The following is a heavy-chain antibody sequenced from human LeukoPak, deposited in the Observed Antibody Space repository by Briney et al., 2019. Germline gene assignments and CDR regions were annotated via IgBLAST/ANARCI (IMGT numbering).Heavy chain of an antibody. CDR2: INHSGST. CDR3: ARGRGSYYYGSGSYADV. V-gene: IGHV4-34*01. J-gene: IGHJ6*04. Sequence: SETLFLTCAVYGGSFSGYYWSWIRQPPGKGLEWIGEINHSGSTNYNPSLKSRVTISVDTSKNQFSLKLSSVTAADTAVYYCARGRGSYYYGSGSYADVWGKGTTVTVSS. CDR1: GGSFSGYY. D-gene: IGHD3-10*01.